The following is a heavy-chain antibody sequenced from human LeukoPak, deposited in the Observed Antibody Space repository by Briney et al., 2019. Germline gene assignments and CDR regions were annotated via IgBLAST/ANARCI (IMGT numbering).Heavy chain of an antibody. CDR2: IDPNNGGA. V-gene: IGHV1-2*02. D-gene: IGHD2-15*01. Sequence: ASVKVSCKASAYTFTGSYMHWVRQAPGQGLEWMGWIDPNNGGAKYAQKFQGRVTMTRDTSISTVYVELSGLRPDDTAVYYCTRGREINCSGGSCYPFDYWGQGTLVTVSS. CDR1: AYTFTGSY. CDR3: TRGREINCSGGSCYPFDY. J-gene: IGHJ4*02.